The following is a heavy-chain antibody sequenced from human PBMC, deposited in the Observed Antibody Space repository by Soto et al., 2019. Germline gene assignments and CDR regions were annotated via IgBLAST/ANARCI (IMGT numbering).Heavy chain of an antibody. V-gene: IGHV1-69*08. CDR1: GGTFSSYT. Sequence: QVQLVQSGAEVKKPGSSVKVSCKASGGTFSSYTISWVRQAPGQGLEWMGRIIPILGIANYAQKFQGRVTITADKSTSTAYMELSSLRSEDTAVYYCARDPGGRYCSSTSCFGAWFDPWGQGTLVTVSS. CDR3: ARDPGGRYCSSTSCFGAWFDP. J-gene: IGHJ5*02. CDR2: IIPILGIA. D-gene: IGHD2-2*01.